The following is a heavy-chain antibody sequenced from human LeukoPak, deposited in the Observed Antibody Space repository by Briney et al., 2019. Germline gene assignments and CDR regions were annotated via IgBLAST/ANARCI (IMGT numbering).Heavy chain of an antibody. J-gene: IGHJ4*02. V-gene: IGHV4-34*01. CDR3: ARGSNYSSSWYDIHYFDY. CDR2: INHSGST. CDR1: GGSFSGYY. Sequence: PSETLSLTCAVYGGSFSGYYWSWIRQPPGKGLEWIGEINHSGSTNYNPSLKSRVTISVDTSKNQFSLKLSSVTAADTAVYYCARGSNYSSSWYDIHYFDYWGQGTLVTVSS. D-gene: IGHD6-13*01.